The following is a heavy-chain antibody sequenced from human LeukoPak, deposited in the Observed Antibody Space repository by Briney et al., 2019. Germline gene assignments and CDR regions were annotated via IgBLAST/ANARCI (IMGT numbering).Heavy chain of an antibody. D-gene: IGHD3-22*01. Sequence: GGSLRLSCAASGSTFSSYSMNWVRQAPGKGLEWVAVISFDGSNKYYADSVKGRFTISRANSKNTLYLQMNSLRAEDTAVYYCVQSSGFLPDYWGHGTLVTVSS. CDR3: VQSSGFLPDY. CDR2: ISFDGSNK. V-gene: IGHV3-30*03. J-gene: IGHJ4*01. CDR1: GSTFSSYS.